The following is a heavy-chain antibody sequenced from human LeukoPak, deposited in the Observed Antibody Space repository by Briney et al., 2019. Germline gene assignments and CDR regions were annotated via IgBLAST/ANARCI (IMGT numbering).Heavy chain of an antibody. J-gene: IGHJ2*01. Sequence: SETLSLTCAVSGASISSSNYYWGWIRQPPGKGLEWIGSIYYSGSTYYNPSLKSRVTISVDKSKNQFSLKLSSVTAADTAVYYCARAIAVAGTSWGFDLWGRGTLVTVSS. CDR1: GASISSSNYY. CDR3: ARAIAVAGTSWGFDL. D-gene: IGHD6-19*01. V-gene: IGHV4-39*07. CDR2: IYYSGST.